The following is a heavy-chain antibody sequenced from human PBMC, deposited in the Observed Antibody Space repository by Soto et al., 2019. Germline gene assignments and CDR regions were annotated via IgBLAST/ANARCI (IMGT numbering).Heavy chain of an antibody. J-gene: IGHJ6*02. Sequence: ASVKVSCKASGYTFTVYYMHWVRQAPGQGLEWMGWINPNSGGTNYAQKFQGRVTMTRDTSISTAYMELSRLRSDDTAVYYCARAYCSGGSCYSDYYYGMDVWGQGTTVTVSS. CDR1: GYTFTVYY. D-gene: IGHD2-15*01. CDR3: ARAYCSGGSCYSDYYYGMDV. CDR2: INPNSGGT. V-gene: IGHV1-2*02.